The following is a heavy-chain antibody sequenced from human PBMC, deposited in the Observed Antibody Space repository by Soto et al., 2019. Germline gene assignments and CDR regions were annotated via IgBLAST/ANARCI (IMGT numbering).Heavy chain of an antibody. J-gene: IGHJ2*01. CDR1: WLNVSTNY. Sequence: EVQLVESGGGLIQPGGSLRLSCAASWLNVSTNYMSWVRQAPGKGLEWVSVIYSGGDTSYADSVKGRFAISRDNSKNTVFRQINRLIVEDTAVYYCARDWGGNAGLHWYFDLWGRGTLVTVSS. CDR3: ARDWGGNAGLHWYFDL. D-gene: IGHD3-16*01. V-gene: IGHV3-53*01. CDR2: IYSGGDT.